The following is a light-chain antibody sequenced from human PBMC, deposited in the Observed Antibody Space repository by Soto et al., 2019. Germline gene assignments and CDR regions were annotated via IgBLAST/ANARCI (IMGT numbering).Light chain of an antibody. CDR3: NSYTTTSPV. J-gene: IGLJ2*01. Sequence: QSALTQPASVSGSPGQSITISCTGTSSDIGNHNYVSRYQQYPGKAPKLIIYEVNNRPSGVSSRFSGSKSGNTASLTISGLQTEDEGVYYCNSYTTTSPVFGGGTKLTVL. CDR1: SSDIGNHNY. CDR2: EVN. V-gene: IGLV2-14*01.